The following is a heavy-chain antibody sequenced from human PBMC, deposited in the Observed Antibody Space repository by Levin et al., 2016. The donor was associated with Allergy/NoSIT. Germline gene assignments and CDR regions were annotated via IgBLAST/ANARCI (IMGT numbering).Heavy chain of an antibody. J-gene: IGHJ4*02. CDR3: ARRGAAAGTDGFDY. V-gene: IGHV5-51*01. CDR2: IYPGDSDA. D-gene: IGHD6-13*01. Sequence: VRQAPGKGLEWMGIIYPGDSDARYSPSFQGHVTISADKSISTAYLQWSSLKASDTAMYYCARRGAAAGTDGFDYWGQGTLVTVSS.